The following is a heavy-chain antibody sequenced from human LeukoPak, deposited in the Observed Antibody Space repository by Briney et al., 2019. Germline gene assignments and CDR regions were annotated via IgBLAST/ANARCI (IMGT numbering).Heavy chain of an antibody. D-gene: IGHD2-15*01. Sequence: GGSLRLSCAASGFPFNSYWMSWVRQAPEKGLEWLANIRQDGSDKQYVDSVEGRFTISRDNAKNSLYLQMNSLSAEDTAVYYCARHSRGSSLDDWGQGTLVTVSS. CDR3: ARHSRGSSLDD. CDR1: GFPFNSYW. V-gene: IGHV3-7*01. CDR2: IRQDGSDK. J-gene: IGHJ4*02.